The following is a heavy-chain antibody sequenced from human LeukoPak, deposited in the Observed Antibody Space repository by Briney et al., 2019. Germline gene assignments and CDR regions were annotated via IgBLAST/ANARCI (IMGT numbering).Heavy chain of an antibody. V-gene: IGHV3-23*01. CDR1: GFTFSSYA. CDR3: AKGYCSSTSCYRPPVGY. D-gene: IGHD2-2*02. J-gene: IGHJ4*02. CDR2: ISGSGGST. Sequence: GGSLRPSCAASGFTFSSYAMSWVRQAPGKGLEWVSAISGSGGSTYYADSVKGRFTISRDNSKNTLYLQMNSLRAEDTAVYYCAKGYCSSTSCYRPPVGYWGQGTLVTVSS.